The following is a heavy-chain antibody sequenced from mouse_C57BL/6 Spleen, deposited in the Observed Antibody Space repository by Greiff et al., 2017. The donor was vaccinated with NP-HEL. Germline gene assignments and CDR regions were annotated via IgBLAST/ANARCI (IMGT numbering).Heavy chain of an antibody. D-gene: IGHD2-1*01. J-gene: IGHJ4*01. CDR3: TREDYGKAMDY. CDR2: ISSGGDYI. V-gene: IGHV5-9-1*02. CDR1: GFTFSSYA. Sequence: EVKLMESGEGLVKPGGSLKLSCAASGFTFSSYAMSWVRQTPEKRLEWVAYISSGGDYIYYADTVKGRFTISRDNARNTLYLQMSSLKSEDTAMYYCTREDYGKAMDYWGQGTSVTVSS.